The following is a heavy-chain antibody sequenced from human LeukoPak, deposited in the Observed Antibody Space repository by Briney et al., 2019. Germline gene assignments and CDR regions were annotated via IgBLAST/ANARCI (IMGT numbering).Heavy chain of an antibody. Sequence: GGSLSLSCAASGFTFSSYGMHWVRQAPGKGLEWVAVISYDGSNKYYADSVKGRFTISRDNSKNTLYLQMNSLRAEDTAVYCCAKDGAGSYGVYFDYWGQGTLVTVSS. CDR2: ISYDGSNK. V-gene: IGHV3-30*18. J-gene: IGHJ4*02. D-gene: IGHD1-26*01. CDR1: GFTFSSYG. CDR3: AKDGAGSYGVYFDY.